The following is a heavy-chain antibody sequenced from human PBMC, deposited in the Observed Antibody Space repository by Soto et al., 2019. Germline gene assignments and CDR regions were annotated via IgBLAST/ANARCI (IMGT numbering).Heavy chain of an antibody. CDR1: GGTFSSYA. J-gene: IGHJ6*02. V-gene: IGHV1-69*01. D-gene: IGHD6-13*01. Sequence: QVQLVQSGAEVKKPGSSVKVSCKASGGTFSSYAISWVRQAPGQGLEWMGGIIPIFGTANYAQKFQGRVTITADESTSPAYMELSSLRSEDTALYYCASVPLGIAAARTYYGMDVWGQGTTVTVSS. CDR3: ASVPLGIAAARTYYGMDV. CDR2: IIPIFGTA.